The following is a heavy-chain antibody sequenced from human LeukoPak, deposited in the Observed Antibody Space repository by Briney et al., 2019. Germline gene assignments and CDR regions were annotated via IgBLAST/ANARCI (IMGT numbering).Heavy chain of an antibody. Sequence: ASVKVSCKASGYTFTSYYMHWVRQAPGQGLEWMGIINPSGGSTSYAQKFQGRVTMTRDTSTSTVYMELSSLRSEDTAVYYCARGTYGDYWDWNDALFDYWGQGTLVTVSS. J-gene: IGHJ4*02. CDR1: GYTFTSYY. CDR2: INPSGGST. D-gene: IGHD4-17*01. V-gene: IGHV1-46*01. CDR3: ARGTYGDYWDWNDALFDY.